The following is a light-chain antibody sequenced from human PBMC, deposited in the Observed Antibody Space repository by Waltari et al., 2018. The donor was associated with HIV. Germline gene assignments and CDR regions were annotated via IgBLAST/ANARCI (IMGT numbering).Light chain of an antibody. CDR2: EAS. V-gene: IGKV4-1*01. Sequence: DIVLTQSPDTLSVSLGERAAIHCKSEKSVLSPSNNVNYFAWYQKRPGQRPTLLFSEASSRSSGVPARFTASGSRTDFTLTIDDLQADDVAVYFCQQYYSTPTFGRGTQLV. CDR1: KSVLSPSNNVNY. CDR3: QQYYSTPT. J-gene: IGKJ5*01.